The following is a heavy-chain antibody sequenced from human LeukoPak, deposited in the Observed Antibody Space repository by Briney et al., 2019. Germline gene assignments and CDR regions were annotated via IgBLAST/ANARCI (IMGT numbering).Heavy chain of an antibody. J-gene: IGHJ6*03. CDR1: GFTFTNYG. D-gene: IGHD5-12*01. CDR2: IRYDGSNK. Sequence: RGSLRLSCAASGFTFTNYGMHWVRQAPGKGLEWVSFIRYDGSNKYYADSVKGRFTISRDTSKRMLYLQMSSLRAEDTAVYYCAKDGSAFREYYMDVWGKGTTVTVSS. V-gene: IGHV3-30*02. CDR3: AKDGSAFREYYMDV.